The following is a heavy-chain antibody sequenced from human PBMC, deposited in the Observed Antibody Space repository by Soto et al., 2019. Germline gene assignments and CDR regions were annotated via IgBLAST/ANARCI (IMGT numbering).Heavy chain of an antibody. CDR1: GFTFSSYA. CDR3: ARPLWRDDYNWGYFDL. J-gene: IGHJ2*01. Sequence: PGGSLRLSCAASGFTFSSYAMHWVRQVPGKGLEWVAVISYDGSNKYYAGSVKGRFTISRDNSKNTLYLQMNSLRAEDTAVYYCARPLWRDDYNWGYFDLWGRGTLVTVSS. V-gene: IGHV3-30-3*01. D-gene: IGHD4-4*01. CDR2: ISYDGSNK.